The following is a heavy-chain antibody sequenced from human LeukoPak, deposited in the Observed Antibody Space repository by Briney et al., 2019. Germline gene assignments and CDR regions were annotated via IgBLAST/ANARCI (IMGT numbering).Heavy chain of an antibody. V-gene: IGHV1-46*01. J-gene: IGHJ4*02. CDR2: INPSGGST. Sequence: ASVKVSCKASGYTFISYFIHWVRQAPGQGLEWMGIINPSGGSTRYAQKVQGRVTMTRDTSTSTVYMEMSNLRSEDTAGYDCGESCGYAIRSFYYLGQGTLVPGSS. CDR1: GYTFISYF. CDR3: GESCGYAIRSFYY. D-gene: IGHD3-22*01.